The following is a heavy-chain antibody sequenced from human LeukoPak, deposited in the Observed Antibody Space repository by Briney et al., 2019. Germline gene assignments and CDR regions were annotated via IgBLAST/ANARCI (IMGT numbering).Heavy chain of an antibody. Sequence: SETLSLTCTVSGGSISSHYWSWIRQPPGKGLEWIGYIYYSGSTNYNPSLKSRVTISVDMSKNQFSLKLSSVTAADTAVYYCARVDYYDSSGYWFDPWGQGTLVTVSS. CDR1: GGSISSHY. CDR3: ARVDYYDSSGYWFDP. V-gene: IGHV4-59*11. CDR2: IYYSGST. J-gene: IGHJ5*02. D-gene: IGHD3-22*01.